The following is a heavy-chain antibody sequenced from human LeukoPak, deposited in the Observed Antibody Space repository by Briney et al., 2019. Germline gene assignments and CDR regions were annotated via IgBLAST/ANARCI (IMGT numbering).Heavy chain of an antibody. CDR3: ARDLYDSSGYYPKHDAFDI. CDR1: GYTFNSHG. CDR2: ISAYNGNT. V-gene: IGHV1-18*01. Sequence: ASVKVSCKASGYTFNSHGISWVRQAPGQGLEWMGWISAYNGNTNYAQKLQGRVTMTTDTSTSTAYMELRSLRSDDTAVYYCARDLYDSSGYYPKHDAFDIWGQGTMVTVSS. J-gene: IGHJ3*02. D-gene: IGHD3-22*01.